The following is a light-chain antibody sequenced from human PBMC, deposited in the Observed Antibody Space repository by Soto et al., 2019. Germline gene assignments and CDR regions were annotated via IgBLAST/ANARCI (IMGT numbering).Light chain of an antibody. CDR2: DIS. V-gene: IGKV3-11*01. Sequence: EFRFTQAPTTLSLSSGGRTLLPFRASQSVAGSLAWYQQKPGQAPRLLIYDISTRAAAIPARFSGSGSGTDFTLTVSSLEPEDFALYYCQQRSNRITFGQGTRLEIK. J-gene: IGKJ5*01. CDR1: QSVAGS. CDR3: QQRSNRIT.